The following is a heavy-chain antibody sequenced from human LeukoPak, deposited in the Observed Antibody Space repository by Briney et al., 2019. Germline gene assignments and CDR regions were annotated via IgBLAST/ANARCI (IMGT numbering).Heavy chain of an antibody. V-gene: IGHV1-2*02. D-gene: IGHD3-9*01. CDR3: AGGVLRYFDWLPIDY. CDR2: INPNSGGT. J-gene: IGHJ4*02. CDR1: GYTLTSYD. Sequence: ASVKVSCKASGYTLTSYDINWVRQATGQGLEWMGWINPNSGGTNYAQKFQGRVTMTRDTSISTAYMELSRLRSDDTAVYYCAGGVLRYFDWLPIDYWGQGTLVTVSS.